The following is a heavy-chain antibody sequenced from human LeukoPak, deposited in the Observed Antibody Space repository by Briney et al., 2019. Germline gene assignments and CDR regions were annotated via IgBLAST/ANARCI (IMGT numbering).Heavy chain of an antibody. J-gene: IGHJ4*02. D-gene: IGHD4-11*01. Sequence: SETLSLTCTVSGGSISSYYWSWIRQPPGKGLEWIGYIYYSGSTNYNPSLKSRVTISVDTSKNQFSLKLSSVTAADTAVYYCARWMTTVFDYWGQGTLVTVSS. V-gene: IGHV4-59*08. CDR1: GGSISSYY. CDR2: IYYSGST. CDR3: ARWMTTVFDY.